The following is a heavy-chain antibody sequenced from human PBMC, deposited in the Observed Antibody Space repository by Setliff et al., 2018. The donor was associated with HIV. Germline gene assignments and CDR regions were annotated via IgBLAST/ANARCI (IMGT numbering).Heavy chain of an antibody. V-gene: IGHV4-61*02. CDR3: ARLPSGYHYDSRDYYGYFFDY. J-gene: IGHJ4*02. D-gene: IGHD3-22*01. Sequence: PSETMALTCRVSGDSTRSGSSYWSWIRQPAGKGLEWIGRIYTSGSTDHNPSLRSRVTISKQKPQKQLSLKLTSVTAADTAVYYCARLPSGYHYDSRDYYGYFFDYWGQGTLVTVSS. CDR1: GDSTRSGSSY. CDR2: IYTSGST.